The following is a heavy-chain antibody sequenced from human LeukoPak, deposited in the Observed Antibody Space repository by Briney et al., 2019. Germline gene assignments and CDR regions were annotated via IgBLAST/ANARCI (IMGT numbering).Heavy chain of an antibody. J-gene: IGHJ2*01. CDR2: ISYDGSNK. CDR1: GFTFSSYA. D-gene: IGHD7-27*01. V-gene: IGHV3-30*04. CDR3: ARSETGYGYFDL. Sequence: GGSLRLSCAASGFTFSSYAMHWVRQAPGKGLEWVAVISYDGSNKYYADSVKGRFTISRDNAKNSLYLQMNSLRAEDTAVYYCARSETGYGYFDLWGRGTLVTVSS.